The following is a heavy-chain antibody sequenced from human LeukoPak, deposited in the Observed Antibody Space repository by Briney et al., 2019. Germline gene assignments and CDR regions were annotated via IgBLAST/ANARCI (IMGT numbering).Heavy chain of an antibody. CDR1: GFTFSSYA. CDR2: ISYDGSNK. D-gene: IGHD3-22*01. CDR3: ARKFRRYDSSGYPLDY. J-gene: IGHJ4*02. V-gene: IGHV3-30-3*01. Sequence: PGRSLRLSCAASGFTFSSYAMHWVRQAPGKGLEGVAVISYDGSNKYYADSVKGRFTISRDNSKNTLYLQMNSLRAEDTAVYYCARKFRRYDSSGYPLDYWGRGTLVTVSS.